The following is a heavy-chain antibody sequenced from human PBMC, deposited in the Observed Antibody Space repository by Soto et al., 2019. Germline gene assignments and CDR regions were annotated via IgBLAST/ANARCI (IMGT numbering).Heavy chain of an antibody. CDR1: GYTFTSYA. CDR3: AREMVRGVGSDY. J-gene: IGHJ4*02. D-gene: IGHD3-10*01. V-gene: IGHV1-3*01. CDR2: INAGNGNT. Sequence: ASVKVSCKASGYTFTSYAIHWVRQAPGQRLEWMGWINAGNGNTKYAQKLQGRVTMTTDTSTSTAYMELRSLRSDDTAVFYCAREMVRGVGSDYWGQGTLVTVSS.